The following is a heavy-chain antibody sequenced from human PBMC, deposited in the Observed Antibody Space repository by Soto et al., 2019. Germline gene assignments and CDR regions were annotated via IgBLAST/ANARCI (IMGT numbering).Heavy chain of an antibody. D-gene: IGHD3-10*01. CDR2: IYYSGST. Sequence: QLQLQESGPGLVKPSETLSLTCTVSGGSISSSSYYWGWIRQPPGKGLEWIGSIYYSGSTYYNPSLKSRVTISVDTSKNQFSLKLSSVTAADTAVYYCASGLEYGSGWGWFDPWGQGTLVTVSS. V-gene: IGHV4-39*01. J-gene: IGHJ5*02. CDR3: ASGLEYGSGWGWFDP. CDR1: GGSISSSSYY.